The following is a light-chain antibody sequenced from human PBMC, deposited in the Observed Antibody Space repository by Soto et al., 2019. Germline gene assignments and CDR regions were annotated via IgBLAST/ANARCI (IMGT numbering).Light chain of an antibody. Sequence: EIVLTQSPGTLSLSPGERATLSCRASHSVSSSYLAWYQQKPGQAPRLLIYGASSRATGIPDRFSGSGSGTDFTLNLSRLEPEDFAVYYCQQYGSSPPYTFGQGTTLEIK. CDR1: HSVSSSY. CDR2: GAS. J-gene: IGKJ2*01. V-gene: IGKV3-20*01. CDR3: QQYGSSPPYT.